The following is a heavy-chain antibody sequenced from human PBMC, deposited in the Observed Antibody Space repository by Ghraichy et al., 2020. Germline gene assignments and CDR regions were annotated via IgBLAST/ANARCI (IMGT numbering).Heavy chain of an antibody. CDR2: ISSDAGTI. V-gene: IGHV3-48*03. Sequence: GGSLRLSCAASGFIFSSYEMNWVRQAPGKGLEWVSYISSDAGTIYYADSVKGRFTISRDNARKSLYLQMNSLRAEDTAVYYCARDNGQPRDYNWFDPWGQGTLVTVSS. D-gene: IGHD6-13*01. J-gene: IGHJ5*02. CDR3: ARDNGQPRDYNWFDP. CDR1: GFIFSSYE.